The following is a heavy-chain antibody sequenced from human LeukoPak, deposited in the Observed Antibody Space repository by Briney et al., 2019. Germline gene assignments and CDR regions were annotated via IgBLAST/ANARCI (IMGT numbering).Heavy chain of an antibody. CDR1: GYTFTGYY. J-gene: IGHJ4*02. V-gene: IGHV1-18*04. CDR2: ISAYNGNT. D-gene: IGHD6-19*01. CDR3: ARREQWLVGDDY. Sequence: ASVKVSCKASGYTFTGYYMHWVRQAPGQGLEWMGWISAYNGNTNYAQKLQGRVTMTTDTSTSTAYMELRSLRSDDTAVYYCARREQWLVGDDYWGRGTLVTVSS.